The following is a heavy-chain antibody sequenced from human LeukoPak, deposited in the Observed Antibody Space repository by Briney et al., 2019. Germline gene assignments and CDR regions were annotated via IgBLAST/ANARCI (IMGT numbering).Heavy chain of an antibody. V-gene: IGHV1-2*02. CDR2: INPNSGGT. Sequence: ASVKVSCKASGYTFTGYYMHWVRQAPGQGLEGMGWINPNSGGTNYAQKFQGRVTMTRDTSISTAYMELSRLRSDDTAVYYCARVAPGYSSSWYWYVVFDPWGQGTLVTVSS. CDR1: GYTFTGYY. D-gene: IGHD6-13*01. CDR3: ARVAPGYSSSWYWYVVFDP. J-gene: IGHJ5*02.